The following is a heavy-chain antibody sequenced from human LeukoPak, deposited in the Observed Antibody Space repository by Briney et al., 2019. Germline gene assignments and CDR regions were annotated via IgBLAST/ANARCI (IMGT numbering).Heavy chain of an antibody. J-gene: IGHJ4*02. D-gene: IGHD3-16*01. Sequence: PGGSLRLSCAASGFTFSSYGMHWVRQAPGKGLEWVAVISYDGSNKYYGDSVKGRFTISRDNSKNTLYLQMNSLRAEDTAVYYCARDPAATITWIDYWGQGTLVTVSS. CDR3: ARDPAATITWIDY. V-gene: IGHV3-30*12. CDR2: ISYDGSNK. CDR1: GFTFSSYG.